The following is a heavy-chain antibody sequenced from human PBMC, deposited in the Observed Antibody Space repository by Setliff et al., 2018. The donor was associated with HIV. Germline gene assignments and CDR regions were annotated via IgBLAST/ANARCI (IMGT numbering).Heavy chain of an antibody. J-gene: IGHJ4*02. CDR3: ARRVILSYGYYFDY. D-gene: IGHD3-16*02. V-gene: IGHV4-39*01. CDR1: GGSISSSNYY. CDR2: IYYSGNT. Sequence: LTCTVSGGSISSSNYYWGWLRQPPGKGLEWIGSIYYSGNTYYNPSLKSRVTISVDTSKNQFSLKLSSVTAADTAVYHCARRVILSYGYYFDYWGQGTLVTVSS.